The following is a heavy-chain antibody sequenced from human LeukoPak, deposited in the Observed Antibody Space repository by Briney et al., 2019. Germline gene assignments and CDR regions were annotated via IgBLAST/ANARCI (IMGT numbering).Heavy chain of an antibody. Sequence: SETLSLTCTVSGGSISSSSYYWGWIRQPPGKGLEWIGSIYHSGSTYYNPSLKSRVTISVDTSKNQFSLKLSSVTAADTAVYYCARDSHRGYSYGRTPYFDYWGQGTLVTVSS. CDR3: ARDSHRGYSYGRTPYFDY. CDR2: IYHSGST. CDR1: GGSISSSSYY. J-gene: IGHJ4*02. V-gene: IGHV4-39*07. D-gene: IGHD5-18*01.